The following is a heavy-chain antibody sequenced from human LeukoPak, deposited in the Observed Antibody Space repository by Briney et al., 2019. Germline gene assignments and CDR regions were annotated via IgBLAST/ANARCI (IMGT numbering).Heavy chain of an antibody. Sequence: GASVKVSCKASGYTFTDYFMHWVRLAPGQGLEWMGWINPNSGGTHYAQKFQGRVTMTRDTSISTAYMELSRLRSDDTAVYYCARDPGYSSPRGDYWGQGTLVTVSS. J-gene: IGHJ4*02. D-gene: IGHD5-18*01. CDR3: ARDPGYSSPRGDY. CDR2: INPNSGGT. V-gene: IGHV1-2*02. CDR1: GYTFTDYF.